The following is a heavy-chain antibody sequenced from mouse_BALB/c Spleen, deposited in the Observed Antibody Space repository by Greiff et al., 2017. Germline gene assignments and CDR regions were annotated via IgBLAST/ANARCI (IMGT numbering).Heavy chain of an antibody. CDR1: GYTFTSYW. J-gene: IGHJ3*01. Sequence: QVQLQQSGAELARPGASVKLSCKASGYTFTSYWMQWVKQRPGQGLEWIGAIYPGDGDTRYTQKFKGKATLTADKSSSTAYMQLSSLASEDSAVYYCARGGYDGRGFAYWGQGTLVTVSA. CDR3: ARGGYDGRGFAY. CDR2: IYPGDGDT. D-gene: IGHD2-2*01. V-gene: IGHV1-87*01.